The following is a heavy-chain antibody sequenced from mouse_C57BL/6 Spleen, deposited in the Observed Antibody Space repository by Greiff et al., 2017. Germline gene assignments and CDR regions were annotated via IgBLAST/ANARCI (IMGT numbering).Heavy chain of an antibody. CDR3: ARHGGLRRDYYAMDY. CDR2: ISNLAYSI. V-gene: IGHV5-15*01. CDR1: GFTFSDYG. Sequence: EVMLVESGGGLVQPGGSLTLSCAASGFTFSDYGMAWVRQAPRKGPEWVAFISNLAYSIYYADTVTGRFTISRENAKNTLYLEMSSLRSEDTAMYYCARHGGLRRDYYAMDYWGQGTSVTVSS. D-gene: IGHD2-4*01. J-gene: IGHJ4*01.